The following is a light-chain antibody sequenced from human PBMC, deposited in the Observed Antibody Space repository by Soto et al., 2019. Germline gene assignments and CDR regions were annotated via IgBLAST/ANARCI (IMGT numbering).Light chain of an antibody. CDR1: QSVNNN. CDR3: QQYNNWPPLT. CDR2: GAS. J-gene: IGKJ4*01. Sequence: ETLMTQSPATLSVSPGERATLSCRASQSVNNNLAWYQQKPGQAPRLLIYGASTRATGIPARFSGSGSGTEFTLTISSLQSEDFAVYYCQQYNNWPPLTFGGGTKVDIK. V-gene: IGKV3-15*01.